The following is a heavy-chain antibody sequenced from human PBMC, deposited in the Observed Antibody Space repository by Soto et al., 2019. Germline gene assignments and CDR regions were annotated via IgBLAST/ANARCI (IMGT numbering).Heavy chain of an antibody. V-gene: IGHV1-46*03. Sequence: GASVKVSCKASGYTFTSYYMHCVRQAPGQGLEWMGIINPSGGSTSYAQKFQGRVTMTRDTSTSTVYMELSSLRSEDTAVYYCARYSVPRYGYSYGFDYWGQGTLVTVSS. CDR3: ARYSVPRYGYSYGFDY. D-gene: IGHD5-18*01. CDR1: GYTFTSYY. CDR2: INPSGGST. J-gene: IGHJ4*02.